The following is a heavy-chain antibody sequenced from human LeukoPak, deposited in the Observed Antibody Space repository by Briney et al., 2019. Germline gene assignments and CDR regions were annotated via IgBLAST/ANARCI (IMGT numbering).Heavy chain of an antibody. CDR2: ISGSGDAT. D-gene: IGHD2-15*01. CDR3: AKAKGGL. CDR1: GFTFSIYT. V-gene: IGHV3-23*01. Sequence: PGGSLRLSCVASGFTFSIYTMTWFRQAPEKGLEWVSSISGSGDATYFADSVRGRFTLSRDNSRNTLFLQMDSLRVDDTAVYYRAKAKGGLWGQGTLVTVSS. J-gene: IGHJ4*02.